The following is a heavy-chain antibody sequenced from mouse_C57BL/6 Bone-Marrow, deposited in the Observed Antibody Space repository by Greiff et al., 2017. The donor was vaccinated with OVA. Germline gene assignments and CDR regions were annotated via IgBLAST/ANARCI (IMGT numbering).Heavy chain of an antibody. V-gene: IGHV1-19*01. Sequence: VQLKQSGPVLVKPGASVKMSCKASGYTFTDYYMNWVKQRPGQSLEWIGVINPYNGGTTYNQKFKGKATLTVDKSSSTAYMQLSSLTSEDSAVYYCARCLYYDFALWGQGTMVTVSA. J-gene: IGHJ3*01. D-gene: IGHD2-4*01. CDR2: INPYNGGT. CDR1: GYTFTDYY. CDR3: ARCLYYDFAL.